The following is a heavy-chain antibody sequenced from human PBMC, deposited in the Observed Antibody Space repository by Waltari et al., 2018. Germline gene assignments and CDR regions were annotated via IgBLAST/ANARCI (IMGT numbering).Heavy chain of an antibody. D-gene: IGHD3-3*01. CDR1: GYSISSGSY. CDR2: IYHSGST. CDR3: AREYNFWSGYPDAFDI. V-gene: IGHV4-38-2*02. J-gene: IGHJ3*02. Sequence: QVQLQESGPGLVKPSETLSLTCAVSGYSISSGSYWGWIRQPPGKGLEWMGSIYHSGSTYYNPSLKSRVTISVDTSKNQFSLKLSSVTAADTAVYYCAREYNFWSGYPDAFDIWGQGTMVTVSS.